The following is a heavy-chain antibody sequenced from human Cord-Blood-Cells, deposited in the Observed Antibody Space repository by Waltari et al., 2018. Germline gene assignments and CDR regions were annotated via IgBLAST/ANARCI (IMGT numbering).Heavy chain of an antibody. J-gene: IGHJ4*02. D-gene: IGHD6-6*01. CDR3: ATVLGAARLVDY. CDR2: INHSGSA. V-gene: IGHV4-34*01. CDR1: GGSFGGFY. Sequence: QVQLQQWGAGLLKPSETLSLTCAVYGGSFGGFYWGWIRQHPGKGLEWIGEINHSGSATYNPSRKSRVTISLDTSKNQLSLQLSSVTAADTSVYYYATVLGAARLVDYWGQETLVTGSS.